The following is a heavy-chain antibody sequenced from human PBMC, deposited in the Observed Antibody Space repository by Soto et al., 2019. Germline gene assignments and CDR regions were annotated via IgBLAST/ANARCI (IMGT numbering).Heavy chain of an antibody. CDR1: GGSISRYY. Sequence: PSGTLSLTRTVYGGSISRYYWTWIRQPPGKGLEWIGYIYYSGITNYNPSLKSRVTISVDTSKNQFSLKLSSVTAADTAVYYCARYKSNYYYGMDVWGQGTTVTVS. CDR2: IYYSGIT. D-gene: IGHD1-20*01. J-gene: IGHJ6*02. CDR3: ARYKSNYYYGMDV. V-gene: IGHV4-59*01.